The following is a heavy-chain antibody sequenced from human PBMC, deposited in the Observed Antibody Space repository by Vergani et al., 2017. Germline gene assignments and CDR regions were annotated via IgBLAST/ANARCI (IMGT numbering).Heavy chain of an antibody. V-gene: IGHV1-3*01. J-gene: IGHJ4*02. CDR3: ARGSPLYYDILTGYKHYFDY. D-gene: IGHD3-9*01. Sequence: QVQLVQSGAEVKKPGASVKVSCKASGYPLTSYAMHWVRQAPGQRREWMGWINAGNGNTKYSQKFQGRVTITRDTSASTAYMELSSLRSEDTAVYYCARGSPLYYDILTGYKHYFDYWGQGTLVTVSS. CDR2: INAGNGNT. CDR1: GYPLTSYA.